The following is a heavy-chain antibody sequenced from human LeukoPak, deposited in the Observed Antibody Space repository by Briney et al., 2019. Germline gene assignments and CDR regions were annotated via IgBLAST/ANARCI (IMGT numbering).Heavy chain of an antibody. CDR1: GGSLSSGGYS. CDR2: ISYSGST. V-gene: IGHV4-61*08. Sequence: PSETLSLTCTVSGGSLSSGGYSWSWIRQPSGKGLEWIGYISYSGSTNYNPSLKSRVTISVDTSKNQFSLKLSSVTVADTAVYYCARAGGNDYGFTPGAFDIWGQGTMVTVSS. J-gene: IGHJ3*02. CDR3: ARAGGNDYGFTPGAFDI. D-gene: IGHD4-17*01.